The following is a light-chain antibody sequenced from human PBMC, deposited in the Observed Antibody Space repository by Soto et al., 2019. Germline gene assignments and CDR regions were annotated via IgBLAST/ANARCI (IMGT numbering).Light chain of an antibody. V-gene: IGLV4-69*01. Sequence: QSVLTQSPSASASLGASVKLTCTLSSGHSSYAIAWHQQQPEKGPRYLMKLNSDGSHSKGDGIPDRFSGSSSGAERYLTISSLQSGDEADYYCQTWGTGSWVFGGGTKLTVL. CDR2: LNSDGSH. CDR3: QTWGTGSWV. J-gene: IGLJ3*02. CDR1: SGHSSYA.